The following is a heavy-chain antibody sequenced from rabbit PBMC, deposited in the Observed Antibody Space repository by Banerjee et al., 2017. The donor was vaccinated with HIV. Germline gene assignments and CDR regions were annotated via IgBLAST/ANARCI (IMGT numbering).Heavy chain of an antibody. J-gene: IGHJ4*01. CDR1: GFDFSSYG. CDR2: IDPVFGST. Sequence: QEQLVESGGGLVQPGGSLKLSCKASGFDFSSYGVSWVRQAPGKGLEWIGYIDPVFGSTYYASWVNGRFTISSHNAQNTLYLQLNSLTAADTATYFCVRREYASSSGYFNLWGQGTLVTVS. V-gene: IGHV1S47*01. CDR3: VRREYASSSGYFNL. D-gene: IGHD1-1*01.